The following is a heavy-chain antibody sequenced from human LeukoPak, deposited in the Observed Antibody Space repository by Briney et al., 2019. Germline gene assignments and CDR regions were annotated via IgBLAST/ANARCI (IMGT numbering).Heavy chain of an antibody. V-gene: IGHV4-59*01. CDR3: ASGVYSYGTPPGYYYMDV. J-gene: IGHJ6*03. CDR1: GGSISSYY. CDR2: VYYSGST. D-gene: IGHD5-18*01. Sequence: PSETLSLTCTVSGGSISSYYWSWIRQPPGKGLEWIGYVYYSGSTNYNPSLKSRVTISVDTSKNQFSLKLSSVTAADTAVYYCASGVYSYGTPPGYYYMDVWGKGTTVTISS.